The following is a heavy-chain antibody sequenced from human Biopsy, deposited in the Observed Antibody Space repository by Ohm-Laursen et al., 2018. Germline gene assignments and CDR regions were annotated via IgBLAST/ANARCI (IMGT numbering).Heavy chain of an antibody. V-gene: IGHV3-30*03. D-gene: IGHD1-26*01. CDR2: ISYDGSGE. J-gene: IGHJ6*02. Sequence: SLRLSCTASGSTSTSYGMHWVRQAPGKGLEWVAVISYDGSGEYYADSLQGRFTISRDNPKNTVDLQMNSLRAEDTAVYFCARDPIVGSKADGMDVWGQGTKVTVSS. CDR1: GSTSTSYG. CDR3: ARDPIVGSKADGMDV.